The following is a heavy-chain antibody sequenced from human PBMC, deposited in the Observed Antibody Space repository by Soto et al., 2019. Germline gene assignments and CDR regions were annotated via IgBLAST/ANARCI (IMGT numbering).Heavy chain of an antibody. V-gene: IGHV3-23*01. D-gene: IGHD4-17*01. CDR2: ISGSGGST. CDR3: AKTGMTTVLTPTLYFDY. CDR1: GIKFRSYS. J-gene: IGHJ4*02. Sequence: GGYLRPACPASGIKFRSYSVGWVRQAPGRGLEWVSAISGSGGSTYYADSVKGRFTISRDNSKNTLYLQMNSLRAEDTAVYYCAKTGMTTVLTPTLYFDYWGQGTLVTVSS.